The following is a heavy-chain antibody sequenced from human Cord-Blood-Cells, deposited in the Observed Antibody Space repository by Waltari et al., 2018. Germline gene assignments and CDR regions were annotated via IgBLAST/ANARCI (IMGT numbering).Heavy chain of an antibody. CDR2: IYYSGST. D-gene: IGHD6-13*01. Sequence: QLQLQESGPGLVKPSETLSLTCTVPGGSLRSSSYYWGWIRQPPGKGLEWIGSIYYSGSTYYNPSLKSRVTISVDTSKNQFSLKLSSVTAADTAVYYCARESVAAAGPLDYWGQGTLVTVSS. V-gene: IGHV4-39*07. CDR1: GGSLRSSSYY. CDR3: ARESVAAAGPLDY. J-gene: IGHJ4*02.